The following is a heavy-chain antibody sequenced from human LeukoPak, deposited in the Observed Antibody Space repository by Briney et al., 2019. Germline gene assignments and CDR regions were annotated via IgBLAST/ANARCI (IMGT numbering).Heavy chain of an antibody. CDR2: IILIFGTA. J-gene: IGHJ4*02. V-gene: IGHV1-69*01. CDR3: ARSVRRRLTGSEFDY. CDR1: GGTLSSYA. D-gene: IGHD3-9*01. Sequence: SVKVSCKPSGGTLSSYAISWVRQAPGQGVEWMGGIILIFGTANYAQKFQGRVTITADESTSTAYMELSSLRSEDTAVYYCARSVRRRLTGSEFDYWGQGTLVTVSS.